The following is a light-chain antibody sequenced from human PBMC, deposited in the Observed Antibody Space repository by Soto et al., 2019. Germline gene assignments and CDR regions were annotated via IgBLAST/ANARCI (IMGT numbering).Light chain of an antibody. Sequence: PGDIVTISCMTRESVTSAYLAWYQQKPGQAPRLLIFAASSRATGIPDRFSGSGSGTDFTLTISRLDPEDFAVYYCQQRSNWRLTFGGGTKVDI. CDR1: ESVTSAY. CDR3: QQRSNWRLT. V-gene: IGKV3D-20*02. J-gene: IGKJ4*01. CDR2: AAS.